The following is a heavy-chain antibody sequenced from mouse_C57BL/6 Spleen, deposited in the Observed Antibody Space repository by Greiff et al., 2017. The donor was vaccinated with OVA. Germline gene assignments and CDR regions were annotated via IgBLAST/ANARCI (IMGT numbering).Heavy chain of an antibody. D-gene: IGHD4-1*02. J-gene: IGHJ1*03. CDR3: ARSQLGSCYLYFDV. Sequence: QVQLQQPGAELVKPGASVKLSCKASGYTFTSYWMHWVKQRPGRGLEWIGRIDPNSGGTTYNEKFKSKATLTVDKPSSTAYMQLSSLTSEDSAVYYCARSQLGSCYLYFDVWGTGTTVTVSS. V-gene: IGHV1-72*01. CDR2: IDPNSGGT. CDR1: GYTFTSYW.